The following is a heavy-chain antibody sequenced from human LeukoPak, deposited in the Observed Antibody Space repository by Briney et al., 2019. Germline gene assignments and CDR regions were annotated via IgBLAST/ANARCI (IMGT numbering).Heavy chain of an antibody. J-gene: IGHJ5*02. D-gene: IGHD3-22*01. CDR1: GYTFTSYG. Sequence: ASVKVSCKASGYTFTSYGISWVRQAPGQGLEWMGWISAYNGNTNYAQKLQGRDTMTTDTSTSTAYMELRSLRSDDTAVYYCARSIWYYYDSSGSLNWYDPWGQGTLVTVSS. V-gene: IGHV1-18*01. CDR2: ISAYNGNT. CDR3: ARSIWYYYDSSGSLNWYDP.